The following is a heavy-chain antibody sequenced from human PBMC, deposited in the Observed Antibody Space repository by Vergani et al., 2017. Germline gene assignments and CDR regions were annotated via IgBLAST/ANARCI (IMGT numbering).Heavy chain of an antibody. CDR3: ARDYYGSGSYYIFHYYYYGMDV. CDR2: ISAYNGNT. Sequence: QVQLVQSGAEVKKPGASVKVSCKASGYTFTSYGISWVRQAPGQGLEWMGWISAYNGNTNYAQKLQGRVTMTTDTSTCTAYMELRSLRSDDTAVYYCARDYYGSGSYYIFHYYYYGMDVWGQGTTVTVSS. CDR1: GYTFTSYG. J-gene: IGHJ6*02. V-gene: IGHV1-18*01. D-gene: IGHD3-10*01.